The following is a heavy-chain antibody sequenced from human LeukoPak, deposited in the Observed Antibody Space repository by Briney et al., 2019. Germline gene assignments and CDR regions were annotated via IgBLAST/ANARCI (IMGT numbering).Heavy chain of an antibody. D-gene: IGHD3-22*01. V-gene: IGHV3-30*02. Sequence: PGGSLRLSCAAPGFTFSSFGMHWVRQAPGKGLEWVSFIRYDGSNKYYAESVKGRFTISRDISKNTLSLQMDSLGAEDTAVYYCAKDIIHDYDSSGSPFDYGGQGTLVTVSS. CDR1: GFTFSSFG. CDR2: IRYDGSNK. J-gene: IGHJ4*02. CDR3: AKDIIHDYDSSGSPFDY.